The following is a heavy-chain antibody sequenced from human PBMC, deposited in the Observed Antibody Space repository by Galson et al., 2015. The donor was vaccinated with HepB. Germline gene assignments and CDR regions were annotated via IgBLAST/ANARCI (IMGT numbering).Heavy chain of an antibody. CDR1: GFSFTRYA. CDR2: ITRSGGNS. D-gene: IGHD2-15*01. V-gene: IGHV3-23*01. J-gene: IGHJ4*02. CDR3: AKDGIMVANNPYHFHY. Sequence: SLRLSCAASGFSFTRYAMTWVRQAPGKGLEWFLSITRSGGNSYHTESLKCRFPVSRDNSKNTLLLQLNSLRAEDTAMYFCAKDGIMVANNPYHFHYWGQGTLVTVSS.